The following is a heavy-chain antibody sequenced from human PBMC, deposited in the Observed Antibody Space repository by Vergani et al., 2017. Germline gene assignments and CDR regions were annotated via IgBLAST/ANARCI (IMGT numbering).Heavy chain of an antibody. D-gene: IGHD3-22*01. Sequence: QITLKESGPTLVKPTQTLTLTCTFSGFSLSTSGVGVGWIRQPPGKALEWPALIYWDDNKRYSPFLKSRLTITKDTSKNQVVLTMTNMDPVDTATYHCARGQYFYDSSGYYRLWAFDIWGQGTMVTGSS. CDR1: GFSLSTSGVG. CDR2: IYWDDNK. V-gene: IGHV2-5*02. CDR3: ARGQYFYDSSGYYRLWAFDI. J-gene: IGHJ3*02.